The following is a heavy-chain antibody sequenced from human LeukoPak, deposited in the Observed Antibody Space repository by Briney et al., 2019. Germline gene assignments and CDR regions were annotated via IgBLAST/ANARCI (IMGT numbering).Heavy chain of an antibody. CDR2: MYYSGST. Sequence: SETLSLTCTVSGGSISSYDWSWVRQPPGKGLEWIGYMYYSGSTNYNPSLKSRVTISVDTSKNQFSLKLSSMTAADTAMYYCASRDYSGRHFDYWGQGTLVTVSS. CDR1: GGSISSYD. V-gene: IGHV4-59*01. D-gene: IGHD4-23*01. CDR3: ASRDYSGRHFDY. J-gene: IGHJ4*02.